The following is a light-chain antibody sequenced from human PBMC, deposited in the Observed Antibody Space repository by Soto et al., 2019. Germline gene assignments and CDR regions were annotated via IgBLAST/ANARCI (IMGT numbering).Light chain of an antibody. CDR3: QQGVSGPPWT. CDR2: DAS. V-gene: IGKV1-39*01. Sequence: DIQMTQSPSSLSASVGDRVTITCRSTQSINNYLSWYQQRPGKVPTVIIYDASSLQSGVPSRFSGSGSGTEFTLTISSLEPEDFATYYCQQGVSGPPWTFGQGNKVEV. CDR1: QSINNY. J-gene: IGKJ1*01.